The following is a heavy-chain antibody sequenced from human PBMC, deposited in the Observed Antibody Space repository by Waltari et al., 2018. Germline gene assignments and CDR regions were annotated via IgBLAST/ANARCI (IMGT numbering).Heavy chain of an antibody. CDR3: VLYSSTFLGDC. Sequence: EVQLVESGGGLVQPGGSLRLSCAASGFIFSRYWMHWVRQAPGKGLVSVSQINTDGSITSYADSMKGRFTISRDNAKNTLFLQMNSLRAEDTAVYYCVLYSSTFLGDCWGQGNLVTVSS. V-gene: IGHV3-74*01. J-gene: IGHJ4*02. CDR2: INTDGSIT. D-gene: IGHD6-13*01. CDR1: GFIFSRYW.